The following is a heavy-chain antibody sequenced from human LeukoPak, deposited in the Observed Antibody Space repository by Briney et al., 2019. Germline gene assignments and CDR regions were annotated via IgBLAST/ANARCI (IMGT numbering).Heavy chain of an antibody. CDR3: ARFADPQCSSTSCYGDYYYYGMDV. Sequence: GGSLRLSCAASGFTFSSYRMSWVRQAPGKGLEWVANIKQDGSEKYYVDSVKGRFTISRDNAKNSLYLQMNSLRAEDTAVYYCARFADPQCSSTSCYGDYYYYGMDVWGQGTTVTVSS. V-gene: IGHV3-7*01. J-gene: IGHJ6*02. CDR1: GFTFSSYR. D-gene: IGHD2-2*01. CDR2: IKQDGSEK.